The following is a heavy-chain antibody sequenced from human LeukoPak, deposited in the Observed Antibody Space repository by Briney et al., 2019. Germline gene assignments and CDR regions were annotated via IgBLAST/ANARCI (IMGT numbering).Heavy chain of an antibody. CDR1: GFSFRDYP. CDR2: ISAGADVI. D-gene: IGHD2-2*01. Sequence: GGSLRLSCEAAGFSFRDYPMGWVRRASGKRLEWVSGISAGADVIFYADPVKGRFTISRDNSKNTVSLQMNSLRVEGTAVYYCTRDHITSWQIDFWGQGTMVTVSS. V-gene: IGHV3-23*01. CDR3: TRDHITSWQIDF. J-gene: IGHJ4*02.